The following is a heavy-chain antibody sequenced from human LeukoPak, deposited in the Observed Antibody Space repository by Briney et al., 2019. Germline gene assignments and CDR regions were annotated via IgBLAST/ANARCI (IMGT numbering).Heavy chain of an antibody. CDR3: VRDAEGAGISVNFWFDP. D-gene: IGHD1-14*01. CDR1: GFTFTRYD. V-gene: IGHV1-8*01. Sequence: GASVKVSCKASGFTFTRYDINWVRQASGQGLEWMGWMNPNNGNTGYAQKFQGRVTMTRDTYTSTAYMELRGLRPEDMAVYYCVRDAEGAGISVNFWFDPWGQGTLVTVSS. J-gene: IGHJ5*02. CDR2: MNPNNGNT.